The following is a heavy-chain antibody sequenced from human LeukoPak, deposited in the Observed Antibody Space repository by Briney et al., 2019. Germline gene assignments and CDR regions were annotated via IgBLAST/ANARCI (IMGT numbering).Heavy chain of an antibody. CDR2: IYSGGIT. Sequence: GGSLRLSCAASGFTVSSNYMSWVRQAPGKGLEWVSVIYSGGITYYVDSVKGRFTISRDNSKNTLYLQMNSLRGEDTAVYYCARVLSVSYCDSWGQGTLVTVSS. CDR1: GFTVSSNY. D-gene: IGHD2/OR15-2a*01. CDR3: ARVLSVSYCDS. J-gene: IGHJ4*02. V-gene: IGHV3-53*01.